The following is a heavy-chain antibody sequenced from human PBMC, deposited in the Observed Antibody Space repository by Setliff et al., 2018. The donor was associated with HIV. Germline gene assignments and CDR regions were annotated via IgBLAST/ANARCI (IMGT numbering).Heavy chain of an antibody. D-gene: IGHD6-13*01. CDR3: ARDGYRDTLNDAFDI. CDR1: GDSISSYY. J-gene: IGHJ3*02. V-gene: IGHV4-59*01. Sequence: SETLSLTCTVSGDSISSYYWSWIRQPPGKGLECIGHLYHSGSTHYSPSLKSRVTMSVATSKNQFSLKLSSVTAADTAVYYCARDGYRDTLNDAFDIWGQGTMVTVSS. CDR2: LYHSGST.